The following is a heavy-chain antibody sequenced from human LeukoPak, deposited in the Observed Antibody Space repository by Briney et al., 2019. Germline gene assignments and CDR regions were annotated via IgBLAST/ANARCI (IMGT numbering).Heavy chain of an antibody. D-gene: IGHD2-15*01. CDR3: AKGMEPLTEGYCSGGSCYSGEGNYYYYYYMDV. Sequence: PGGSLGLSCAASGFTFSSYAMSWVRQAPGKGLEWVSAISGSGGSTYYADSVKGRFTISRDNSKNTLYLQMNSLRAEDTAVYYCAKGMEPLTEGYCSGGSCYSGEGNYYYYYYMDVWGKGTTVTVSS. V-gene: IGHV3-23*01. J-gene: IGHJ6*03. CDR2: ISGSGGST. CDR1: GFTFSSYA.